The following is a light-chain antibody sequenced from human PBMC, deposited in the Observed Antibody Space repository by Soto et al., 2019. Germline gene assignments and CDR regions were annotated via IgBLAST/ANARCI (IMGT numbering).Light chain of an antibody. CDR3: QQYNSLWT. Sequence: DIQMTQSPSTLSASVGDRVTITCRASQSISSWLAWYQQKPGKVPKLLIYDASSLESGVPSTFSGSGSGTEFTLTISSLQPDDVATYYCQQYNSLWTFGQGTKVEIK. CDR2: DAS. CDR1: QSISSW. J-gene: IGKJ1*01. V-gene: IGKV1-5*01.